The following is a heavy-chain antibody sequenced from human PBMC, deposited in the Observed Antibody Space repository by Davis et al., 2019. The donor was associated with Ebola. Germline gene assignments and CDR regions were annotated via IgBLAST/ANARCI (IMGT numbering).Heavy chain of an antibody. Sequence: GESLKISCAASGFTFSSYSMNWVRQAPGKGLEWVSSISSSSSYIYYADSVKGRFTISSDNAKNSLYLQMNSLRAEDTAVYYCARDHETYYDFWSGLPYYYYGMDVWGQGTTVTVSS. CDR3: ARDHETYYDFWSGLPYYYYGMDV. D-gene: IGHD3-3*01. J-gene: IGHJ6*02. CDR2: ISSSSSYI. V-gene: IGHV3-21*01. CDR1: GFTFSSYS.